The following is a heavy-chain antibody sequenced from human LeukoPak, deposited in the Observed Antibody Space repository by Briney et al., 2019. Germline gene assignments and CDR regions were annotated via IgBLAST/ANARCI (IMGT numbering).Heavy chain of an antibody. CDR3: ARDSYYYGSGSYSHNWFDP. J-gene: IGHJ5*02. V-gene: IGHV4-4*07. D-gene: IGHD3-10*01. CDR1: GGSISSYY. Sequence: SETLSLTCTVPGGSISSYYWSWIRQPAGKGLEWIGRIYTSGSTNYNPSLKSRVTMSVDTSKNQFSLKLSSVTAADTAVYYCARDSYYYGSGSYSHNWFDPWGQGTLVTVSS. CDR2: IYTSGST.